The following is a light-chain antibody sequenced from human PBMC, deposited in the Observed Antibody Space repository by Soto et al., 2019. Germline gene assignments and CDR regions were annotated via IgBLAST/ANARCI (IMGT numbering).Light chain of an antibody. CDR1: QSLLHSNGNNY. Sequence: VVTQSPLSLSVTPGESASISCRSSQSLLHSNGNNYLDWYLQRPGQPPQLLIYAASSLQSGVPSRFSGSGSGTDFTLTISSLQPEDFATYYCQQSYSTPLTFGGGTKVDIK. CDR2: AAS. CDR3: QQSYSTPLT. J-gene: IGKJ4*01. V-gene: IGKV2-28*01.